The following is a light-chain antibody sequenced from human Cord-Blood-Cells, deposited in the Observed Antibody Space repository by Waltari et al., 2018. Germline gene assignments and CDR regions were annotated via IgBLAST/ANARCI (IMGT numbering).Light chain of an antibody. CDR3: NSRDSSGNHLV. CDR2: GKN. V-gene: IGLV3-19*01. Sequence: SSELTQDPAVSVALGQTVRITCQGDSLRSYYASWYQQKPGQAPVLVIYGKNNRPSGIPDRFSGSSSGKTASWTITGAQAEDEADYYCNSRDSSGNHLVFGGGTKLTVL. CDR1: SLRSYY. J-gene: IGLJ2*01.